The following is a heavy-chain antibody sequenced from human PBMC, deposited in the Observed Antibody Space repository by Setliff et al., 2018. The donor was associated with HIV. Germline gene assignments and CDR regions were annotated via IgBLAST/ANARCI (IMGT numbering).Heavy chain of an antibody. CDR1: GYRFATYW. CDR2: IYAGDSDT. V-gene: IGHV5-51*01. CDR3: ARQRDPDGFDI. J-gene: IGHJ3*02. Sequence: PGESLKISCQGSGYRFATYWIGWVRQMPGKGLEWMGIIYAGDSDTRYSPSFQGQVTISADKSISTAYLQWSSLKASDTAMYYCARQRDPDGFDIWGQGTMVTVSS.